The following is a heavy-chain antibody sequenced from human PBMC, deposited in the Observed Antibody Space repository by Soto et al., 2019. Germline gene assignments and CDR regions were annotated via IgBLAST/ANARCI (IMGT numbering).Heavy chain of an antibody. CDR1: GGSFSGYY. Sequence: SETLSLTCAVYGGSFSGYYWSWIRQPPGKGLEWIGEINHSGSTNYNPSLKSRVTVSVDTSKNQFSLKLSSVTAADTAVYYCARAPMKHHFDYWGQGTLVTVSS. V-gene: IGHV4-34*01. J-gene: IGHJ4*02. CDR3: ARAPMKHHFDY. CDR2: INHSGST.